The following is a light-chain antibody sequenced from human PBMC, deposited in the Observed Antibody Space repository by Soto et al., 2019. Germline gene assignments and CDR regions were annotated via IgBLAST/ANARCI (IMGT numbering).Light chain of an antibody. CDR2: DVS. CDR3: SSYTSSSTLVV. CDR1: SSDVSGYNY. V-gene: IGLV2-14*01. Sequence: QSALTQPASVSGSPGQSITISCTGTSSDVSGYNYVSWYQQHPGKAPKLMIYDVSNRPSGVSNRFSGSKSGNTASLTISGLQAEDAADYYCSSYTSSSTLVVFGGGTKLTVL. J-gene: IGLJ2*01.